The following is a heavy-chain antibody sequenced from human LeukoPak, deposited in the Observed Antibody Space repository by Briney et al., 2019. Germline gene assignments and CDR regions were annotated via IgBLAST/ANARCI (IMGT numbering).Heavy chain of an antibody. Sequence: ASVKVSCTVSGSSLSELSLYWVRQAPGKGLEWMGGFDVIDSETFYAQKFQGRVTITEDSSTDTAYMELRSLTSDDTALYYCAAGRPYSLLDYWGQGTLVTVSS. V-gene: IGHV1-24*01. D-gene: IGHD5-18*01. J-gene: IGHJ4*02. CDR1: GSSLSELS. CDR2: FDVIDSET. CDR3: AAGRPYSLLDY.